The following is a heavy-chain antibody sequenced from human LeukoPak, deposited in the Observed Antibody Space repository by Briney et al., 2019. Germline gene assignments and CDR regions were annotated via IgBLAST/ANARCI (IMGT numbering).Heavy chain of an antibody. CDR1: GFTLRGHS. Sequence: PGGSLRLSCAANGFTLRGHSMNWVRQAPGEGLDWVSSISPTGIYIYYQDSVKGRFTISRDDAKNSLYLQMNSLRAEDTALYYCAKGPLWFGELLIPLFDYWGQGTLVTVSS. V-gene: IGHV3-21*04. CDR2: ISPTGIYI. D-gene: IGHD3-10*01. CDR3: AKGPLWFGELLIPLFDY. J-gene: IGHJ4*02.